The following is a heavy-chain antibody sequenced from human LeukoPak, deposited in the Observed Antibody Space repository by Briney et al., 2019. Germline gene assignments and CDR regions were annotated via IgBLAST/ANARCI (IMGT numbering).Heavy chain of an antibody. CDR2: IYTSGST. D-gene: IGHD1-26*01. CDR1: GGSISSGSYY. Sequence: SQTLSLTCTVSGGSISSGSYYWSWIRQPAGKGLEWIRRIYTSGSTNYNPSLKGRVTISVDTSKNQFSLKLSSVTAADTAVYYCAREAGDSGSPGDYWGQGTLVTASS. CDR3: AREAGDSGSPGDY. J-gene: IGHJ4*02. V-gene: IGHV4-61*02.